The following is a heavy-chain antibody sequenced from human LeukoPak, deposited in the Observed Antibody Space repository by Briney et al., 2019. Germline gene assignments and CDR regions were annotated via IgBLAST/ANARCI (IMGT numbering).Heavy chain of an antibody. V-gene: IGHV3-48*01. J-gene: IGHJ4*02. CDR3: AKDGDWAFDH. CDR2: ISSSRSDI. CDR1: GFTFSDYS. D-gene: IGHD2-21*02. Sequence: GGSLRLSCAASGFTFSDYSMNWVRQAPGKGLEWISYISSSRSDIYYADSVKGRFTVSRDNVRNSLHLQMNSLRVEDTAVYYCAKDGDWAFDHWAQGTLVSVSS.